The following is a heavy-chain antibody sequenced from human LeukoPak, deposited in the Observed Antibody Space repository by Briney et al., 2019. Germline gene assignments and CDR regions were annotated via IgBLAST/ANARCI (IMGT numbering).Heavy chain of an antibody. CDR2: IHYSGTT. J-gene: IGHJ4*02. CDR3: AREGYYGSGNLDY. Sequence: SETLSLTCTVSGGSISAYYWSWIRQPPGKGLEWIGYIHYSGTTNYYPSLKSRVTIALDTSKSQFSLKLSSVTAADTAVYYCAREGYYGSGNLDYWGQGTLVTVSS. CDR1: GGSISAYY. D-gene: IGHD3-10*01. V-gene: IGHV4-59*01.